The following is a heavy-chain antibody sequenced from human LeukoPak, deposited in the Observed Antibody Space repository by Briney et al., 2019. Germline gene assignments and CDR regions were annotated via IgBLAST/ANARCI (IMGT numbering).Heavy chain of an antibody. CDR2: IKQDGSEK. V-gene: IGHV3-7*01. CDR1: GFTFSSYW. CDR3: AREGRRGYSGYDLDY. Sequence: PGGSLRLSCAASGFTFSSYWMSWVRQAPGKGLERVANIKQDGSEKYYVDSVKGRFTISRDNAKNSLYLQMNSLRAEDTAVYYCAREGRRGYSGYDLDYWGQGTLVTVSS. J-gene: IGHJ4*02. D-gene: IGHD5-12*01.